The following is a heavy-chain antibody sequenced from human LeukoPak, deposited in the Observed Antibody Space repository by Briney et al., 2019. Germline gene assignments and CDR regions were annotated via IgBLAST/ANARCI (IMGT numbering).Heavy chain of an antibody. CDR1: GITLSNYA. CDR3: AKRGVVIRVILVGFHKEAYYFDS. Sequence: GGSLRLSCAVSGITLSNYAMTWVRQAPGKGLEWVGGISDTGARTNYADSVKGRFTISRDNPKNTLYLQMNSLRAEDTAVYFCAKRGVVIRVILVGFHKEAYYFDSWGQGALATVSS. J-gene: IGHJ4*02. CDR2: ISDTGART. V-gene: IGHV3-23*01. D-gene: IGHD3-22*01.